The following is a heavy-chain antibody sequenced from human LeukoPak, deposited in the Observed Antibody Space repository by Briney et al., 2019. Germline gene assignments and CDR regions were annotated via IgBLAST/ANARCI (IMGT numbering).Heavy chain of an antibody. D-gene: IGHD3-22*01. CDR3: ARDFYPPGYYDSSGYPTNRFDY. CDR2: IKQDGSEK. V-gene: IGHV3-7*01. J-gene: IGHJ4*02. CDR1: GFTFSSYW. Sequence: GGSLRLSCAASGFTFSSYWMSWVRQAPGKGLEWVANIKQDGSEKYYVDSVKGRFTISRDNAKNSLYLQMNSLRAEDTAVYYCARDFYPPGYYDSSGYPTNRFDYWGQGTLVTVSS.